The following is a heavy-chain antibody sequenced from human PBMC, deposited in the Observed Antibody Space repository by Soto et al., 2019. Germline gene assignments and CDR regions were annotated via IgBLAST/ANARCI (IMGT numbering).Heavy chain of an antibody. D-gene: IGHD3-9*01. V-gene: IGHV1-18*01. CDR3: ARDAYYDILTGYHDY. CDR2: ISAYNGNT. Sequence: ASVKVSCKASGYTFTSYGISWVRQAPGQGLEWMGWISAYNGNTNYAQKLQGRVTMTTDTSTSTAYMELRSLRSDDTAVYYCARDAYYDILTGYHDYWGQETLVTVSS. J-gene: IGHJ4*02. CDR1: GYTFTSYG.